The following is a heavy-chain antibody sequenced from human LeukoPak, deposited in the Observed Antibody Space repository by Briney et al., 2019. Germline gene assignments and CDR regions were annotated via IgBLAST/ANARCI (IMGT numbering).Heavy chain of an antibody. D-gene: IGHD4-17*01. CDR3: ARDSTTTVTIFDY. V-gene: IGHV4-61*02. J-gene: IGHJ4*02. CDR2: IYTSGST. Sequence: SQTLSLTCTVAGCSISSGSYYWGWIRQPAGKGLEWIGRIYTSGSTNYNPSLKSRVTISVDTSKNQFSLKLSSVTAADTAVYYCARDSTTTVTIFDYWGQGTLVTVSS. CDR1: GCSISSGSYY.